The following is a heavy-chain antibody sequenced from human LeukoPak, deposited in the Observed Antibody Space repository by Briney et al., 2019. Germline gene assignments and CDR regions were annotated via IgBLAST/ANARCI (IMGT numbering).Heavy chain of an antibody. V-gene: IGHV4-59*01. CDR3: ARVLITMVRGVISHFDY. D-gene: IGHD3-10*01. CDR2: IYYSGST. CDR1: GGSISSYY. J-gene: IGHJ4*02. Sequence: SETLSLTCTVSGGSISSYYWSWIRQPPGKGLEWVGYIYYSGSTNYNPSLKSRVTISVDTSKNQFSLKLSSVTAADTAVYYCARVLITMVRGVISHFDYWGQGTLVTVSS.